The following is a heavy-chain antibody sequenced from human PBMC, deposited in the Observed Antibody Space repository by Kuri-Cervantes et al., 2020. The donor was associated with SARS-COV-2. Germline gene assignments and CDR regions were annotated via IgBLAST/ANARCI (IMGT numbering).Heavy chain of an antibody. CDR3: ARELEYCSSTSCYGQFPDY. CDR2: IYYSGST. V-gene: IGHV4-30-4*08. Sequence: SETLSLTCTVSGGSISSGDYYWSWIRQPPGKGLEWIGYIYYSGSTYYNPSLKSRVTISVDTSKNQFSLKLSSVTAADTAVYYCARELEYCSSTSCYGQFPDYWGQGTLVTVSS. D-gene: IGHD2-2*01. CDR1: GGSISSGDYY. J-gene: IGHJ4*02.